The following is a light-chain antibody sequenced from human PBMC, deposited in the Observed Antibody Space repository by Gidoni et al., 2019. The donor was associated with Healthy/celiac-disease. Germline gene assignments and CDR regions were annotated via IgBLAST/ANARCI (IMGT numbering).Light chain of an antibody. CDR2: LGS. Sequence: DIVMNKYQLSLLVTTGEPASISCRSSQSLMNSNGYNYFVWYMQKPGQSPQLLIYLGSNWASGVPDRFSGSGSGTDFTLKISRVEAVDFRVYYCMQALQTPQTFGQGTKVEIK. J-gene: IGKJ1*01. V-gene: IGKV2-28*01. CDR3: MQALQTPQT. CDR1: QSLMNSNGYNY.